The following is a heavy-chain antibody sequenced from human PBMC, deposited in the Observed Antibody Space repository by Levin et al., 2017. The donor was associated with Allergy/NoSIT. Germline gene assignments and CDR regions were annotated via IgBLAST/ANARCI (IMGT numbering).Heavy chain of an antibody. D-gene: IGHD6-13*01. CDR1: GFTFDDYA. CDR3: AKDGRRFGSWYEGWFDP. Sequence: GGSLRLSCAASGFTFDDYAMHWVRQAPGKGLEWVSSISWDSGSMGYADSVKGRFTISRDNAKNSLYLQMNSLRPEDTASYYCAKDGRRFGSWYEGWFDPWGQGTLVTVSS. J-gene: IGHJ5*02. CDR2: ISWDSGSM. V-gene: IGHV3-9*01.